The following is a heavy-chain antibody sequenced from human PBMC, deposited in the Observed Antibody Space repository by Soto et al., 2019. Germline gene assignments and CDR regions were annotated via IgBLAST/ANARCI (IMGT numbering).Heavy chain of an antibody. CDR2: INHSGST. V-gene: IGHV4-34*01. CDR3: ARGTRNYYGSGSYLGTXEY. D-gene: IGHD3-10*01. J-gene: IGHJ4*02. Sequence: SETLSLTCAVYGGSFSGYYWSWIRQPPGKGLEWIGEINHSGSTNYNPSLKSRVTISVDTSKNQFSLKLSSVTAADTAVYYCARGTRNYYGSGSYLGTXEYWGQGTLVTVS. CDR1: GGSFSGYY.